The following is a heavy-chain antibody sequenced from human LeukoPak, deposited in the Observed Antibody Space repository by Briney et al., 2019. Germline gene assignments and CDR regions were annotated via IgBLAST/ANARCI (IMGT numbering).Heavy chain of an antibody. CDR3: AREPLVVGATVDY. J-gene: IGHJ4*02. D-gene: IGHD1-26*01. CDR1: GYTFTKYG. V-gene: IGHV1-18*01. Sequence: ASVRVSCKASGYTFTKYGISWVRQAPGQGLEWMGWISAYNGNTNYAQELQGRVTMTTDTSTSTAFMELRSLRSDDTAVYYCAREPLVVGATVDYWGQGTLVTVSS. CDR2: ISAYNGNT.